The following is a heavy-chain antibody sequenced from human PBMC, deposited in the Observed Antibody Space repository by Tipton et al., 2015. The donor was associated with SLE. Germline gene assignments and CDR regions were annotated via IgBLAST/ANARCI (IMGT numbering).Heavy chain of an antibody. V-gene: IGHV4-39*07. Sequence: TLSLTCAVSGGSISSSSYYWGWIRQPPGKGLEWIGSIYYSGSTYYNPSLKSRVTISVDTSKNQFSLKLSSVTAADTAVYYCARDLAARGGHYFDYWGQGTLLTVSS. J-gene: IGHJ4*02. CDR2: IYYSGST. CDR3: ARDLAARGGHYFDY. CDR1: GGSISSSSYY. D-gene: IGHD6-25*01.